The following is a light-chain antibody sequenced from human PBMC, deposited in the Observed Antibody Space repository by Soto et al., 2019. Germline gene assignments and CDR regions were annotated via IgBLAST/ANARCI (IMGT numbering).Light chain of an antibody. CDR1: SSDVGGYNY. J-gene: IGLJ1*01. Sequence: QSALTQPASVSGSPGQSITISCTGTSSDVGGYNYVSWYQQHPGKAPKLMIYDVSYRPSGVSNRFSGSKSGNTASLTISGLQAEDEADYYCSSYTSSSTLAYVFGTGTKLTVL. V-gene: IGLV2-14*01. CDR3: SSYTSSSTLAYV. CDR2: DVS.